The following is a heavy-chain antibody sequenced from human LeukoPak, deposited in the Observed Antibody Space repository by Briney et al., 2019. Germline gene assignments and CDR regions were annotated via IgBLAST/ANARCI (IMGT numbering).Heavy chain of an antibody. Sequence: PGGSMRLSCAASGFTFSNYWMTWVRQAPGKGLEWVANLKQDGSEIYYVDSVKGRFTISRDNAKNSLYLQMNSLRAEDTAVYYCASSYYDAFDIWGQGTMVTVSS. V-gene: IGHV3-7*01. CDR1: GFTFSNYW. CDR3: ASSYYDAFDI. D-gene: IGHD3-10*01. CDR2: LKQDGSEI. J-gene: IGHJ3*02.